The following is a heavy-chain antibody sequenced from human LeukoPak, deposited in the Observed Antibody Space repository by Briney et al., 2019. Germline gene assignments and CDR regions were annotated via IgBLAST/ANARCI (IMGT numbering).Heavy chain of an antibody. CDR2: ISWNSGSI. V-gene: IGHV3-9*01. Sequence: GGSLRLSCAASGFTCDDYAMHWAGQAPGKCLEWVSGISWNSGSIGYADSVKGRFTTSRDNAQNSLYLHMHSLRAEDTALYYCAKDGRSRPYGMDVWGQGTTVTVSS. CDR1: GFTCDDYA. CDR3: AKDGRSRPYGMDV. J-gene: IGHJ6*02. D-gene: IGHD2-15*01.